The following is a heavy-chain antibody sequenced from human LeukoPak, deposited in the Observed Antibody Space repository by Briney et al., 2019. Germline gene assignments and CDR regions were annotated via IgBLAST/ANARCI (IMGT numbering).Heavy chain of an antibody. V-gene: IGHV3-30*03. D-gene: IGHD4-17*01. CDR3: ARDHPTVTDAFDI. CDR2: ISKDGSNQ. CDR1: GFTFSSYG. Sequence: PGRSLRLSCVASGFTFSSYGMHWVRQAPGKGLEWVAVISKDGSNQYYADSVKGRFTISRDNSKNTLYLQMSSLRGDDTALYYCARDHPTVTDAFDIWGQGTMVTVFS. J-gene: IGHJ3*02.